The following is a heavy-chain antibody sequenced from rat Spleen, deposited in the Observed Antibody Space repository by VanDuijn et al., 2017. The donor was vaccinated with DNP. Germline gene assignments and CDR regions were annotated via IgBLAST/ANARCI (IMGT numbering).Heavy chain of an antibody. CDR3: TRDPIMYTTDYDYFDY. CDR1: GFSLTSYG. Sequence: QVQLKESGPGLVQPSQTLSLTCAVSGFSLTSYGVSWVRQPPGKGLEWIAAISSGGSTYYNSALKSRLSISRDTSKSQVFLKMNSLQTEDTAIYFCTRDPIMYTTDYDYFDYWGQGVMVTGSS. CDR2: ISSGGST. D-gene: IGHD1-6*01. V-gene: IGHV2S12*01. J-gene: IGHJ2*01.